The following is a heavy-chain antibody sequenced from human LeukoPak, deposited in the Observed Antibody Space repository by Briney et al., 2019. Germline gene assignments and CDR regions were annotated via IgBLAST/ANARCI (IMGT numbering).Heavy chain of an antibody. CDR3: AREGSWNYDY. J-gene: IGHJ4*02. D-gene: IGHD1-7*01. V-gene: IGHV3-21*01. Sequence: GGSLRLSCAASGFTFSSYIMNWVRQAPGKGLEWVSSISSSSSYIYYADSVKGRFTISRDNAKNSLYLQMNSLRAEDTAVYYCAREGSWNYDYWGQGTLVTVSS. CDR2: ISSSSSYI. CDR1: GFTFSSYI.